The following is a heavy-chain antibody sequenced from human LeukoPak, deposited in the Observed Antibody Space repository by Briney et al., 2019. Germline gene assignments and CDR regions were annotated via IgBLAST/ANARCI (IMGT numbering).Heavy chain of an antibody. D-gene: IGHD5-18*01. V-gene: IGHV4-31*03. Sequence: SQTLSLTCTVSGGSISSGGYYWSWIRQHPGKGLEWIGYIYYSGSTYYNPSLKSRVTISVDTSKNQFSLKLSSVTAADTAVYYCARNQGNRIQPWLPHWGQGTLVTVSS. CDR3: ARNQGNRIQPWLPH. CDR2: IYYSGST. J-gene: IGHJ4*02. CDR1: GGSISSGGYY.